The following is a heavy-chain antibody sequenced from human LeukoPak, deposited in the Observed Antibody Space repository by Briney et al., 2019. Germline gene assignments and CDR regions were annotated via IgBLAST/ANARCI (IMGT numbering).Heavy chain of an antibody. CDR1: GYDFINYG. V-gene: IGHV1-18*01. Sequence: GASVKVSCKASGYDFINYGISWVRQAPGQGLEWMGWRSIYNGNTDYKLQGRVTMTTDTSTSTAYMEVRSLRSDDTAVYYCARERALWNGSGGSCYSCWFDPWGQGTLVTVSS. CDR3: ARERALWNGSGGSCYSCWFDP. D-gene: IGHD2-15*01. J-gene: IGHJ5*02. CDR2: RSIYNGNT.